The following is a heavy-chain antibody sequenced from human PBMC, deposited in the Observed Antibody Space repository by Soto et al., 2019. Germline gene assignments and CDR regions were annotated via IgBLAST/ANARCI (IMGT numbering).Heavy chain of an antibody. CDR3: ARGLIVWFGELSRRGGYYYYMDV. D-gene: IGHD3-10*01. CDR2: INDTGNI. V-gene: IGHV4-34*01. Sequence: QVQLQQWGAGLLKPSETLSLTCAVYGGSFSGYQWTWIRQTPGKGLEWIGEINDTGNINYNPSLKSRVTIFIDTPKKQSSLKLSSVTAADPAVYYCARGLIVWFGELSRRGGYYYYMDVWGKGTTVTVSS. J-gene: IGHJ6*03. CDR1: GGSFSGYQ.